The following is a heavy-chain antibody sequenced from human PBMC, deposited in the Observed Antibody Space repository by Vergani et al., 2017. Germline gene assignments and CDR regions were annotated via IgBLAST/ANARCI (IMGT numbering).Heavy chain of an antibody. D-gene: IGHD6-19*01. Sequence: QVQLVQSGAEVKKPGSSVKVSCKASGGTFSSYAISWVRQAPGQGLEWMGRIIPILGIANYAQKFQGRVPITADKSTSTAYMEVSSLRSEDTAVYYCARDPGYSSGWYFDYWGQGTLVTVSS. CDR3: ARDPGYSSGWYFDY. V-gene: IGHV1-69*04. CDR1: GGTFSSYA. J-gene: IGHJ4*02. CDR2: IIPILGIA.